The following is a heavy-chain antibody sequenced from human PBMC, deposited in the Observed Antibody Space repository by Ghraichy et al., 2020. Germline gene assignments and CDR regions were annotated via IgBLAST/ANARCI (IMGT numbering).Heavy chain of an antibody. Sequence: SETLSLTCTVSSASISSRSYYWGWIRQPPGKGLEWIGFMSFSGSTYKNPSLKSRVTISLDTSKNHFSLNLSSVTAADTAIYYCVVLPSGFVLGWLDPWGQGTLVTVSS. V-gene: IGHV4-39*02. D-gene: IGHD3-10*01. CDR1: SASISSRSYY. J-gene: IGHJ5*02. CDR3: VVLPSGFVLGWLDP. CDR2: MSFSGST.